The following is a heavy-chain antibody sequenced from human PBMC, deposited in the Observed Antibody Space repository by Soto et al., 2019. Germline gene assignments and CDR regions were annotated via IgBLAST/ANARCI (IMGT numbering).Heavy chain of an antibody. CDR2: IIPILGIA. CDR3: ARELSPYSSGWYDAFDI. J-gene: IGHJ3*02. CDR1: GGTFSSYT. Sequence: SVKVSCKASGGTFSSYTISWVRQAPGQGLEWMGRIIPILGIANYAQKFQGRVTITADKSTSTAYMELSSLRSEDTAVYYCARELSPYSSGWYDAFDIWGQGTMVTVSS. D-gene: IGHD6-19*01. V-gene: IGHV1-69*04.